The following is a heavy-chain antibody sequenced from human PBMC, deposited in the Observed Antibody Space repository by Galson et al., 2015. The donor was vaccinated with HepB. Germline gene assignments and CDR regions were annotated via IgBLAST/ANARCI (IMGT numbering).Heavy chain of an antibody. CDR2: INPSGGST. CDR1: GYTFTSYY. D-gene: IGHD2-2*01. V-gene: IGHV1-46*01. Sequence: SVKVSCKASGYTFTSYYMHWVRQASGQGLEWMGIINPSGGSTSYTQKFQGRVTMTRDTSTSTVYMELSSLRSEDTAVYYCARDGSVVPAATYWGQGTLVTVSS. J-gene: IGHJ4*02. CDR3: ARDGSVVPAATY.